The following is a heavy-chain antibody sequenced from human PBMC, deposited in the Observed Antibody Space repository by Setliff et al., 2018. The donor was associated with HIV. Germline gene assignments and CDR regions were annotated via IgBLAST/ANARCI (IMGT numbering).Heavy chain of an antibody. Sequence: KTSETLSLTCTVSGDSVNSGSYFWAWIRQPPGKGLEYIGTLYYNGRTQYNASLKSRVTISVDTSKNQFSLKLNSVTAADTAVYYCRRHHDSDRSGDPDWFDPWGQGILVTVSS. D-gene: IGHD3-22*01. V-gene: IGHV4-39*01. CDR1: GDSVNSGSYF. CDR2: LYYNGRT. J-gene: IGHJ5*02. CDR3: RRHHDSDRSGDPDWFDP.